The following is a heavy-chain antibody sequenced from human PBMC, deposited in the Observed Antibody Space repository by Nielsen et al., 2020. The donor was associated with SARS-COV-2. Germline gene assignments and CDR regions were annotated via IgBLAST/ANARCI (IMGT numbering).Heavy chain of an antibody. CDR3: ARGYSSSLTWAYYYYGMDV. D-gene: IGHD6-13*01. Sequence: GESLKISCPASGFTFGDYAMSWVRQAPGKGLEWVGFIRSKAYGGTTEYAASVKGRFTISRDDSKSIAYLQMNSLRAEDTAVYYCARGYSSSLTWAYYYYGMDVWGQGTTVTVSS. CDR1: GFTFGDYA. CDR2: IRSKAYGGTT. V-gene: IGHV3-49*04. J-gene: IGHJ6*02.